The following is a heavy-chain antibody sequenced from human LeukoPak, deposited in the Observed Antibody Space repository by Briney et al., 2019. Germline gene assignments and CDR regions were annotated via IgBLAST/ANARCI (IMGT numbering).Heavy chain of an antibody. CDR2: INWNGGST. Sequence: GGSLRLSCAASGFTFDDYGMSWVRQVPGKGLEWVSGINWNGGSTGYADSVKGRFTISRDNAKNSLYLRMDSLRAEDTALYYCARGIRFLEWLSGFDYWGQGTLVTVSS. J-gene: IGHJ4*02. CDR1: GFTFDDYG. CDR3: ARGIRFLEWLSGFDY. D-gene: IGHD3-3*01. V-gene: IGHV3-20*04.